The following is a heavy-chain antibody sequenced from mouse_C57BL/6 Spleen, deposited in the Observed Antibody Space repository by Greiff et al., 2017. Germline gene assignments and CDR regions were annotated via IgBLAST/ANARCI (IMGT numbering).Heavy chain of an antibody. CDR3: ARPYYSNYGYWYFDV. CDR2: ISSGSSTI. CDR1: GFTFSDYG. J-gene: IGHJ1*03. V-gene: IGHV5-17*01. Sequence: EVQLQESGGGLVKPGGSLKLSCAASGFTFSDYGMHWVRQAPEKGLEWVAYISSGSSTIYYADTVKGRFTIARDNAKNTLFLQMTSLRSEDTAMYYCARPYYSNYGYWYFDVWGTGTTVTVSS. D-gene: IGHD2-5*01.